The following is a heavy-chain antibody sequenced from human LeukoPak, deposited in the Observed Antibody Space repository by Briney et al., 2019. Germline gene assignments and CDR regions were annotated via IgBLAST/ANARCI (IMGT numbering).Heavy chain of an antibody. Sequence: GGSLRLSCAASGFTFSSYSMNWVRQAPGKGLEWVSSISSSSSYIYYADSVKGRFTISRDNAKSSLYLQMNSLRAEDTAVYYCARIPFTAAAYRGQGTLVTVSS. D-gene: IGHD6-13*01. CDR2: ISSSSSYI. J-gene: IGHJ4*02. CDR1: GFTFSSYS. V-gene: IGHV3-21*01. CDR3: ARIPFTAAAY.